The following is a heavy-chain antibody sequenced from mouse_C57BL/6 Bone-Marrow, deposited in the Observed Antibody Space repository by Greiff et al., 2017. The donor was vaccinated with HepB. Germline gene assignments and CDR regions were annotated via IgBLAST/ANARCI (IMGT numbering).Heavy chain of an antibody. D-gene: IGHD4-1*02. J-gene: IGHJ1*03. CDR1: GFSLTSYG. CDR2: IWSGGST. CDR3: APQLGQYFDV. V-gene: IGHV2-2*01. Sequence: VQLQQSGPGLVQPSQSLSITCTVSGFSLTSYGVHWVRQSPGKGLEWLGVIWSGGSTDYNAAFISRLSISKDNSKSQFFFKMTSLQADDTAIYYCAPQLGQYFDVWGTGTTVTVSS.